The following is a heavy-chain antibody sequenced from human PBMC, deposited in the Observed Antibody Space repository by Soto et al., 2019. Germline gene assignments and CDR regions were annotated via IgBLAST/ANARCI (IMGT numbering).Heavy chain of an antibody. V-gene: IGHV3-23*01. CDR3: AKAAGIRWVGNYFDY. CDR1: GFTFSSYA. Sequence: GGSLRLSCAASGFTFSSYAMSWVRQAPGKGLEWVSAISGSGGSTYYADSVKGRFTISRDNSKNTLYLQMNSLSAEDTAVYYCAKAAGIRWVGNYFDYWGQGTLVTVSS. D-gene: IGHD6-19*01. CDR2: ISGSGGST. J-gene: IGHJ4*02.